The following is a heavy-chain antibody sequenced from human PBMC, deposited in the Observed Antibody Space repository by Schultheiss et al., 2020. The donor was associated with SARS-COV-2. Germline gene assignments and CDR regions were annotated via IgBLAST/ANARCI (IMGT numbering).Heavy chain of an antibody. D-gene: IGHD3-9*01. J-gene: IGHJ4*02. CDR1: GFTFSSYD. CDR2: ISGSGGST. CDR3: ARGLLPRRYLEALDY. V-gene: IGHV3-23*01. Sequence: GGSLRLSCAASGFTFSSYDMHWVRQATGKGLEWVSAISGSGGSTYYADSVKGRFTISRDNSKNTLYLQMGSLRAEDMAVYYCARGLLPRRYLEALDYWGQGTLVTVSS.